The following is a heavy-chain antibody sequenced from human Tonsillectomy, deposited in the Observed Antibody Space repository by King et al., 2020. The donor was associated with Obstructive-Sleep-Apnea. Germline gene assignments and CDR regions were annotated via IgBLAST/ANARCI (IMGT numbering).Heavy chain of an antibody. J-gene: IGHJ4*02. CDR2: ISYDGSNK. D-gene: IGHD5-12*01. CDR3: ARDRGPYIVTTIFNY. V-gene: IGHV3-30-3*01. Sequence: HVQLVESGGGVVQPGRSLRLSCAASGFTFSSYALHWVRQAPGKGLEWVAVISYDGSNKYYADSVKGRFTISRDNSKNTLYLQMNSLRPEDTAVYYCARDRGPYIVTTIFNYWGQGTLVTVFS. CDR1: GFTFSSYA.